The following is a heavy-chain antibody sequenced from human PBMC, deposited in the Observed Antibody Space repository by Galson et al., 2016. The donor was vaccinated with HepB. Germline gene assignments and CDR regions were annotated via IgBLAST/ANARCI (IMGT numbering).Heavy chain of an antibody. CDR1: GASISSGHDY. CDR3: ARERAQWELLYYFDS. CDR2: IYSNGYT. Sequence: TLSLTCTVTGASISSGHDYWSWIRQTAGKGLEWIGRIYSNGYTNYDPSLKSRVVISIDMSKNQFSLNLTSVTTADTAVYYCARERAQWELLYYFDSWGPGKVVTVAS. V-gene: IGHV4-61*02. D-gene: IGHD1-26*01. J-gene: IGHJ4*02.